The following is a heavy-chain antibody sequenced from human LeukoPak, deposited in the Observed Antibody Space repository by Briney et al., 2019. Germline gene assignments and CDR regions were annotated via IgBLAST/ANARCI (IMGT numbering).Heavy chain of an antibody. Sequence: ASVKISCKTSGYSFGGYYIHWVRQAPGQGLEWMGLINPNSANTKYAQKFQGRVTMTRDTSTNTVFMELSSLRSDDTAVYYCARDGAYSLGLIWLDPWGQGTLVSVSS. CDR3: ARDGAYSLGLIWLDP. J-gene: IGHJ5*02. V-gene: IGHV1-2*06. CDR1: GYSFGGYY. D-gene: IGHD5-18*01. CDR2: INPNSANT.